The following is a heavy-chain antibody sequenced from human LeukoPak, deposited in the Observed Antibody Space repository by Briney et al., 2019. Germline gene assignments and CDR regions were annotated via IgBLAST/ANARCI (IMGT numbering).Heavy chain of an antibody. V-gene: IGHV1-2*04. CDR3: ARDGPYYYDSSGCDYYYYGMDV. Sequence: ASVKVSCKASGYTFTGYYMHWVRQAPGQGLEWMGWINPNSGGTNYAQKFQGWVTMTRDTSISTAYMELSRLRSDDTAVYYCARDGPYYYDSSGCDYYYYGMDVWGQGTTVTVSS. D-gene: IGHD3-22*01. CDR1: GYTFTGYY. CDR2: INPNSGGT. J-gene: IGHJ6*02.